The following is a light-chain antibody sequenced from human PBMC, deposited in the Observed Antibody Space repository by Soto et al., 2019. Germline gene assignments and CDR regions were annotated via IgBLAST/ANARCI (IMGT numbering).Light chain of an antibody. Sequence: DIQMTQSPSSRSASVGDRVTITCRASQGISNYLAWYQQKPGKVPKLLIYAASTLQSGFPSRFSVSGSGTDFTVTISGLQPEDVATYYCQKYNSAPLTFGPGTNVDIK. J-gene: IGKJ3*01. V-gene: IGKV1-27*01. CDR1: QGISNY. CDR2: AAS. CDR3: QKYNSAPLT.